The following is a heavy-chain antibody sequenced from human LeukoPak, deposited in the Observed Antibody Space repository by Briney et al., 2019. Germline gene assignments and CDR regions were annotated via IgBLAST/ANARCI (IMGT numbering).Heavy chain of an antibody. J-gene: IGHJ4*02. CDR2: IYYSGST. D-gene: IGHD3-3*01. CDR3: ARGSHDFWSGYSPVDY. Sequence: SETLSLTCTVSGGSISSGDYYWSWIRQPPGKGLEWIGYIYYSGSTYYNPSLKSLVTISVDTSKNQFSLKLSSVTAADTAVYYCARGSHDFWSGYSPVDYWGQGTLVTVSS. CDR1: GGSISSGDYY. V-gene: IGHV4-30-4*08.